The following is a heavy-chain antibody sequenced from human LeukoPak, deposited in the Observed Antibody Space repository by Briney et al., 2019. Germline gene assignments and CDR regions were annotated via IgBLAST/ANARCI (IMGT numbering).Heavy chain of an antibody. V-gene: IGHV4-59*08. Sequence: SETLSLTCTVSDDSISSYYWSWIRQPPGKGLEWIGYVYYSGSTDYNPSLKSRVTISVDTSKNQFSLNLSSVTAADTAVYYCARLRSSSWLLIDYWGQGTLVTVSS. J-gene: IGHJ4*02. CDR2: VYYSGST. CDR1: DDSISSYY. D-gene: IGHD6-13*01. CDR3: ARLRSSSWLLIDY.